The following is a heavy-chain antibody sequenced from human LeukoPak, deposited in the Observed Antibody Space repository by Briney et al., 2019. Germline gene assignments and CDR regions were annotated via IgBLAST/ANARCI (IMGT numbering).Heavy chain of an antibody. D-gene: IGHD5-12*01. CDR2: INPNSGGT. CDR1: GYTFTGYY. Sequence: GASVKVSCKASGYTFTGYYIHWVRQAPGQGLGWMGWINPNSGGTNYAQNFQGRVTMTRDTSISTAYMELSRLRSDDTAVYYCARDYGGILVAETFDYWGQGTLVTVSS. CDR3: ARDYGGILVAETFDY. V-gene: IGHV1-2*02. J-gene: IGHJ4*02.